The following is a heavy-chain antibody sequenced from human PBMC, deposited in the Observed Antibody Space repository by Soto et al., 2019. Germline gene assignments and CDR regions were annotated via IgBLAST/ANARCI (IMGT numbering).Heavy chain of an antibody. D-gene: IGHD1-1*01. J-gene: IGHJ6*02. Sequence: QVLLVESGGGVVQPGRSLRLSCAACGFTFNLFTFHWVRQAPGRGLARVAVVSHVDDNKYYADSVWRRFTIFRDNSKKMLYLQMNSLRADDTALYYCAIGNMDVWGQGTTVTISS. V-gene: IGHV3-30-3*01. CDR2: VSHVDDNK. CDR3: AIGNMDV. CDR1: GFTFNLFT.